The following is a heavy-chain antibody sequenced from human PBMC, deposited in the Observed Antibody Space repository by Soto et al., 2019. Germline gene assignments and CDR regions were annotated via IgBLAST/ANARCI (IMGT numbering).Heavy chain of an antibody. CDR3: AKDFRGYCSSTSCHFDY. CDR1: GFTFSSYG. Sequence: PGGSLRLSCAASGFTFSSYGMHWVRQAPGKGLEWVAVISYDGSNKYYADSVKGRFTISRDNSKNTLYLQMNSLRAEDTAVHYCAKDFRGYCSSTSCHFDYWGQGTLVTVSS. D-gene: IGHD2-2*03. J-gene: IGHJ4*02. CDR2: ISYDGSNK. V-gene: IGHV3-30*18.